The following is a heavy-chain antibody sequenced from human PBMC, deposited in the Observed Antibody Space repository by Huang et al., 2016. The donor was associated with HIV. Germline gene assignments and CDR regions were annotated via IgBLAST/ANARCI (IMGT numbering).Heavy chain of an antibody. CDR3: ARGHDFYYDRRGYSFDY. J-gene: IGHJ4*02. CDR2: NYYSSKWYN. CDR1: DDSVSVTSVT. D-gene: IGHD3-22*01. Sequence: QLQQSGPGQLKPSQTLSLTCAISDDSVSVTSVTWNWIRQSPEGGLEGLGRNYYSSKWYNDYAASVKSRMTIDTDTSKNQFFLQLRSVIPEDTAVYFCARGHDFYYDRRGYSFDYWGQGSLVTVSS. V-gene: IGHV6-1*01.